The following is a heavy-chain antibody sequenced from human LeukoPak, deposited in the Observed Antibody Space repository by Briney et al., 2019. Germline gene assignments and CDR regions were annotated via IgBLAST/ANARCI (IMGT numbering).Heavy chain of an antibody. CDR2: IKSRDVGATT. V-gene: IGHV3-15*01. J-gene: IGHJ4*02. Sequence: GGSLRLSCAASGFTFSTYTMNWVRQAPGKGLEWVGRIKSRDVGATTDYTTPVKGRFIISRDDSKTSVYLQMDSLKTEDTAAYFCVTDFAQGYFGSWGQGTLVTVSS. CDR3: VTDFAQGYFGS. D-gene: IGHD2/OR15-2a*01. CDR1: GFTFSTYT.